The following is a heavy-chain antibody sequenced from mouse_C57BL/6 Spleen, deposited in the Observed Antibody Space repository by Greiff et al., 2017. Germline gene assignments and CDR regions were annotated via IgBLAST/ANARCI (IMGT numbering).Heavy chain of an antibody. V-gene: IGHV14-2*01. CDR1: GFNIKDYD. CDR3: ARSDYDYDAGTYYFDY. D-gene: IGHD2-4*01. J-gene: IGHJ2*01. Sequence: VQLQQSGAELVKPGASVKLSCTASGFNIKDYDMHWVKQRTEQGLEWIGRIDPEDGATKYAPKFQGKATITADTSSNTAYLQLISLTSEDTAVYYCARSDYDYDAGTYYFDYWGQGTTLTVSS. CDR2: IDPEDGAT.